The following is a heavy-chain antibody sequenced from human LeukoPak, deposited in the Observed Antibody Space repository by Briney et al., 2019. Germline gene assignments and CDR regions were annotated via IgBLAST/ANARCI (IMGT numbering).Heavy chain of an antibody. CDR3: ARDQQLSYCGGDCYPAN. Sequence: PSQTLSLTCTVSGGSTSSGSYFWSWIRQPAGKGLEWIGRIYTSGSTDYNPSLQSRVTMSVDTSKNQFSLKLNSVTAADTAVYYCARDQQLSYCGGDCYPANWGQGTLVTVSS. V-gene: IGHV4-61*02. CDR2: IYTSGST. CDR1: GGSTSSGSYF. J-gene: IGHJ4*02. D-gene: IGHD2-21*02.